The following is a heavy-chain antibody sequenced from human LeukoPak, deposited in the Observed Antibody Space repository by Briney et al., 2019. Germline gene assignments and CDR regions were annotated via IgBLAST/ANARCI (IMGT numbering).Heavy chain of an antibody. J-gene: IGHJ4*02. Sequence: PGESLKISCKGSGYSFTSYWIGWVRQMPGKGLEWMGIIYPGDSDTRYSPSFQGQVTISADKSISTAYLQWSSLKASDTAMYYCARRGYSYGYRMGYFDYWGQGTLVTVSS. D-gene: IGHD5-18*01. CDR2: IYPGDSDT. CDR3: ARRGYSYGYRMGYFDY. CDR1: GYSFTSYW. V-gene: IGHV5-51*01.